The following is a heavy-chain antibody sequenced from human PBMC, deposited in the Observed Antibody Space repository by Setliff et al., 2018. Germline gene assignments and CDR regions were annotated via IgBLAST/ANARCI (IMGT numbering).Heavy chain of an antibody. V-gene: IGHV1-18*01. CDR2: ISAYTGNT. CDR3: SKLVRYCTTTACQGASGAEF. Sequence: ASVKVSCKASGYTFSNYGITWVRQAPGQGLEWMGWISAYTGNTKFAQEFQGRVTMTTDTSTSTAYLELRSLTSDDTAVYYCSKLVRYCTTTACQGASGAEFWGQGTLVTVSS. D-gene: IGHD2-8*01. CDR1: GYTFSNYG. J-gene: IGHJ4*02.